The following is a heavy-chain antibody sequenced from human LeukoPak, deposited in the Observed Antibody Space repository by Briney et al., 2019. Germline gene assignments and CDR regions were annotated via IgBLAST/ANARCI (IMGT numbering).Heavy chain of an antibody. D-gene: IGHD6-13*01. J-gene: IGHJ4*02. CDR1: GGSGGTYS. CDR2: IYTSGST. CDR3: ARAAAGSSKYDY. Sequence: SETLSLTCSVSGGSGGTYSWTWIRLPAGKGLEGIGRIYTSGSTNYNPSLKSRGTMSVDTSKNQFSLNLSSVTAADTAVYYCARAAAGSSKYDYWGQGILVTVSS. V-gene: IGHV4-4*07.